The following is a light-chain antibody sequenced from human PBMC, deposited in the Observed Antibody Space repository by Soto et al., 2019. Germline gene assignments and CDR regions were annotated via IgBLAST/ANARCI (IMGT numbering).Light chain of an antibody. CDR3: QQYGSSSWT. V-gene: IGKV3-20*01. Sequence: EIVMTQSPATLSVSPGERATLSCRASQSVSNNLAWYQQKPGQAPRLLIYGASSRATGIPDRFSGSGSETDFTLTISRLEPEDFAVYYCQQYGSSSWTFGQGTKVEIK. J-gene: IGKJ1*01. CDR1: QSVSNN. CDR2: GAS.